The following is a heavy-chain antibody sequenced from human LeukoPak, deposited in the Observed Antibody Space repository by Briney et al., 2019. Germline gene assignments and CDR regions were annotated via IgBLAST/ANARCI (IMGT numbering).Heavy chain of an antibody. CDR2: ISYDGSNK. CDR1: GFTFSSYG. V-gene: IGHV3-30*03. J-gene: IGHJ4*02. D-gene: IGHD3-10*02. Sequence: GRSLRLSCAASGFTFSSYGMHWVRQAPGKGLEWVAVISYDGSNKYYADSVKGRFTISRDNAKNSLYLQMNSLRAEDTAVYYCARVRATMCDYWGQGTLVTVSS. CDR3: ARVRATMCDY.